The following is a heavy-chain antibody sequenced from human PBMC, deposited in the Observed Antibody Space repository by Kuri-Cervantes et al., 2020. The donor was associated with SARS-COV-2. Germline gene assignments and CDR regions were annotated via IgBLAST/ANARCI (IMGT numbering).Heavy chain of an antibody. D-gene: IGHD6-19*01. Sequence: ASVKVSCKASGYTFTGYYMHWVRQAPGQGLEWMGWINPNSGGTNYAQKFQGWVTMTRDTSISTAYMELSRLRSDDTAVYYCARDEFRRSGWPRGGGMDVWGQGTTVTVSS. CDR3: ARDEFRRSGWPRGGGMDV. J-gene: IGHJ6*02. CDR1: GYTFTGYY. CDR2: INPNSGGT. V-gene: IGHV1-2*04.